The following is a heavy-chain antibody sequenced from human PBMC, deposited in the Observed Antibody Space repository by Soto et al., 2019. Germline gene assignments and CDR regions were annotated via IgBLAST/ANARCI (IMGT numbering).Heavy chain of an antibody. V-gene: IGHV3-11*04. J-gene: IGHJ4*02. CDR3: ASGKRDGYKGDY. D-gene: IGHD5-12*01. Sequence: GGSLRLSCAASGFTFSDYYMSWIRQAPGKGLEWVSYISSSGSTIYYADSVKGRFTISRDNAKNSLYLQMNGLRAEDTAVYYFASGKRDGYKGDYWGQGTLVTVSS. CDR2: ISSSGSTI. CDR1: GFTFSDYY.